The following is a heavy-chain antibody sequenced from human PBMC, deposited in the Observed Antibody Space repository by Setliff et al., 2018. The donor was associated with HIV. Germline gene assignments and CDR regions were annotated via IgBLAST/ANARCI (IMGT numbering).Heavy chain of an antibody. J-gene: IGHJ6*03. D-gene: IGHD3-9*01. CDR3: AKGSYYDLLTAYYLSDYYMDV. Sequence: GGSLRLSCAASGFTFSNYAMRWVRQAPGKGLAWVSGISGSGISTYNADSVKGRFTISRDNSKNTLYLQMNSLTAEDTAVYYCAKGSYYDLLTAYYLSDYYMDVWGKGTTVTVSS. CDR2: ISGSGIST. V-gene: IGHV3-23*01. CDR1: GFTFSNYA.